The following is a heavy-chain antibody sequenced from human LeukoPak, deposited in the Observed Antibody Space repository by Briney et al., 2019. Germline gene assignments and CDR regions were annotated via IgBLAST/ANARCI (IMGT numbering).Heavy chain of an antibody. V-gene: IGHV3-49*04. Sequence: GGSLRLSCTASGFTFGDYAMSWVRQAPGKGLEWVGFIRSKAYGGTTEYAASVKGRFTISRDDSKSIAYLQMNSLKTEDTAVYYCTRVGTYYDFWSGYPLFDYWGQGTLVTVSS. J-gene: IGHJ4*02. D-gene: IGHD3-3*01. CDR2: IRSKAYGGTT. CDR3: TRVGTYYDFWSGYPLFDY. CDR1: GFTFGDYA.